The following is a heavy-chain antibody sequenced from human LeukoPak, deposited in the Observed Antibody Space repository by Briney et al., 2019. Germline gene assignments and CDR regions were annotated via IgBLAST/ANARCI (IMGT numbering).Heavy chain of an antibody. CDR1: SVSINGYY. CDR2: INHSGST. D-gene: IGHD6-6*01. Sequence: SETLSLTCSVSSVSINGYYWSWIRQSAGKGLEWIGEINHSGSTNYNPSLKSRVTISVDTSKNQFSLKLSSVTAADTAVYYCARGEAARPNDYWGQGTLVTVSS. J-gene: IGHJ4*02. CDR3: ARGEAARPNDY. V-gene: IGHV4-34*01.